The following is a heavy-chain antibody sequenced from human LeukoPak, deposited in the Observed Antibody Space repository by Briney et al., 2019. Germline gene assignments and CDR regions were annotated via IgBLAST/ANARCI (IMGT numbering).Heavy chain of an antibody. V-gene: IGHV3-23*01. Sequence: PGGSLRLSCAASGFTFSSYAMSWVRQAPGKGLEWVSAISGSGGSTYYADSVKGRFTISRDNSKNTLYLQMNSLRAEDTAVYYCAKDPRSPPVDQDNWFDPWGQGTLVTVSS. CDR2: ISGSGGST. CDR3: AKDPRSPPVDQDNWFDP. CDR1: GFTFSSYA. J-gene: IGHJ5*02. D-gene: IGHD3/OR15-3a*01.